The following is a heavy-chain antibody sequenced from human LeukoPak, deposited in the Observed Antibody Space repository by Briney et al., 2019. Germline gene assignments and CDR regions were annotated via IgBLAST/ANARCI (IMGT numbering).Heavy chain of an antibody. Sequence: ASVKVSCKVSGCTLTELSMHWVRQAPGKGLEWMGGFDPEDGETIYAQKFQGRVTMTEDTSTDTAYMELSSLRSEDTAVYYCATVGSWYGFSLLSENWFDPWGQGTLVTVSS. V-gene: IGHV1-24*01. CDR2: FDPEDGET. CDR1: GCTLTELS. D-gene: IGHD6-13*01. J-gene: IGHJ5*02. CDR3: ATVGSWYGFSLLSENWFDP.